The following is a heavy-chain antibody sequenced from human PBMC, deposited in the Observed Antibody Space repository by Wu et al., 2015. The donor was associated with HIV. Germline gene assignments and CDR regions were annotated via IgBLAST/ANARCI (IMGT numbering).Heavy chain of an antibody. D-gene: IGHD3-10*01. V-gene: IGHV1-18*01. CDR2: INPNSGGT. Sequence: QVQLVQSGAEVKKPGASVKVSCKASGYSFTNYGFSWVRQAPGQGLEWMGWINPNSGGTNYAQKLQGRVTMTTDTSTSTAYMELRSLRSDDTAVYYCARAGQYRGDVWGQGTTVTVSS. CDR3: ARAGQYRGDV. J-gene: IGHJ6*02. CDR1: GYSFTNYG.